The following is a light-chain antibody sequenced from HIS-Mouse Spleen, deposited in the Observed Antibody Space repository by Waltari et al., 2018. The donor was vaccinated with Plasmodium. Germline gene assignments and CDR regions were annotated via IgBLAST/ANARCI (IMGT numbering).Light chain of an antibody. J-gene: IGLJ3*02. V-gene: IGLV3-10*01. CDR3: YSTDSSGNHRV. CDR1: ALPKKY. CDR2: EDS. Sequence: SYELTQPPSVSVSPGQTARITCSGDALPKKYAYWYQQKSGQAPVLVIYEDSNRPSGIPEGCSGSSSGTSANFTISGAQVEDEAEYYCYSTDSSGNHRVCGGGTKLTVL.